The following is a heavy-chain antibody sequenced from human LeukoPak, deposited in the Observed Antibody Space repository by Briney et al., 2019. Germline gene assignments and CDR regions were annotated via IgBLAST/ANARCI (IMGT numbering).Heavy chain of an antibody. CDR1: GFTFSSYY. J-gene: IGHJ4*02. Sequence: PGGSLRLSRVASGFTFSSYYIHWVRQTPGKGLVWVSRISSDGSSTSYADSVKGRFTISRDNAKNTLHLQMNRLSLEDTAVYYCARVSVCSSASCYSVFDYLGQGTLVTVSS. CDR2: ISSDGSST. D-gene: IGHD2-2*01. V-gene: IGHV3-74*01. CDR3: ARVSVCSSASCYSVFDY.